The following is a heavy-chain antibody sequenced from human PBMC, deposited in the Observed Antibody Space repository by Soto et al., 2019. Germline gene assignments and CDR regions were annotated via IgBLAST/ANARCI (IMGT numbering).Heavy chain of an antibody. V-gene: IGHV3-33*01. CDR2: IWYDGSNK. J-gene: IGHJ6*02. Sequence: PGGSLRLSCAASGFTFSSYGMHWVRQAPGKGLEWVAVIWYDGSNKYYADSVKGRFTISRDNSKNTLYLQMNSLRAEDTAVYYCARSLPPAYYDFWSGYFHYGMDVWSQGTTVTVSS. CDR3: ARSLPPAYYDFWSGYFHYGMDV. D-gene: IGHD3-3*01. CDR1: GFTFSSYG.